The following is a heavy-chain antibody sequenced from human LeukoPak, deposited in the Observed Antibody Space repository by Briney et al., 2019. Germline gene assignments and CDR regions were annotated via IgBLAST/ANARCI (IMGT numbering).Heavy chain of an antibody. J-gene: IGHJ4*02. Sequence: ASVKVSCKASGYTFTGYYMHWVRQAPGQGLEWMGRINPNSGGTNYAQKFQGRVTMTRDTSISTAYMELSRLRSDDTAVYYCARDSPYYDFWSGYSQFDYWGQGTLVTVSS. CDR3: ARDSPYYDFWSGYSQFDY. V-gene: IGHV1-2*06. CDR2: INPNSGGT. CDR1: GYTFTGYY. D-gene: IGHD3-3*01.